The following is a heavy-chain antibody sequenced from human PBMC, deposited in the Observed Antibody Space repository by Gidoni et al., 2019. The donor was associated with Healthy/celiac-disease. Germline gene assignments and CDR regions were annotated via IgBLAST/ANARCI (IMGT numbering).Heavy chain of an antibody. CDR3: AKSLPAATGWFYDY. CDR2: ISGSGGST. J-gene: IGHJ4*02. CDR1: GFTFSSYA. D-gene: IGHD2-15*01. Sequence: EVPPLASGGGLVQPGGSLRLSCAASGFTFSSYAMSWVRQAPGKGLEWVSAISGSGGSTYYADSVKGRFTSSRDNSKNTLYLQMNSLRAEDTAVYYCAKSLPAATGWFYDYWGQGTLVTVSS. V-gene: IGHV3-23*01.